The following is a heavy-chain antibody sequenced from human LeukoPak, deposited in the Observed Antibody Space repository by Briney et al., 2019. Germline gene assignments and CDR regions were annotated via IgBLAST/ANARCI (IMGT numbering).Heavy chain of an antibody. D-gene: IGHD6-13*01. V-gene: IGHV4-34*01. CDR3: ARGYSSSWYSF. CDR1: GGSISSYY. J-gene: IGHJ4*02. Sequence: SETLSLTCTVSGGSISSYYWSWIRQPPGKGLEWIGEINHSGSTNYNPSLKSRVTISVDTSKNQFSLKLSSVTAADTAVYYCARGYSSSWYSFWGQGTLVTVSS. CDR2: INHSGST.